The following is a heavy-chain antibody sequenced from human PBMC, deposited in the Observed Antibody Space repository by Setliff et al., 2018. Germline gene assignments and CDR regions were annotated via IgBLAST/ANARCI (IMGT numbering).Heavy chain of an antibody. CDR3: VREGLSFGPGCCPNWLDP. CDR2: INPNNGGT. V-gene: IGHV1-2*06. D-gene: IGHD3-3*01. Sequence: ASVKVSCKASGYTFTDHYLYWVRQAPGQGLECMGRINPNNGGTDYAQKFQGRVTLTRDTSITTVYMELSTLTSDDTAVYYCVREGLSFGPGCCPNWLDPWGQGTLVTVSS. J-gene: IGHJ5*02. CDR1: GYTFTDHY.